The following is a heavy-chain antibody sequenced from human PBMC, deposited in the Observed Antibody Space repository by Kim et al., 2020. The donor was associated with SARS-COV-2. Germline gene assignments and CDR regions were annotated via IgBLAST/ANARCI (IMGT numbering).Heavy chain of an antibody. CDR3: ARATAFTWNYDFDF. J-gene: IGHJ4*02. D-gene: IGHD1-7*01. V-gene: IGHV3-11*01. Sequence: YADSIKGRFTISRDNANNALFLQMSGLSVEDMAIYYWARATAFTWNYDFDFWGQGTLVTVSS.